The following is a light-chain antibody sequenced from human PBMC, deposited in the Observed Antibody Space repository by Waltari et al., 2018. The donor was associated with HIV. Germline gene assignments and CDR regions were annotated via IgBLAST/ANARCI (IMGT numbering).Light chain of an antibody. CDR1: QSISSW. V-gene: IGKV1-5*03. J-gene: IGKJ1*01. CDR3: QQYNRYST. Sequence: DIQMTQSPSTLSASVGDRVHITCRASQSISSWLAWYQQKPGKAPKLLIYKASTLESGVPSRFSGSGSGTEFTLTISSLQPDDFATYYCQQYNRYSTFGQGTKVEIK. CDR2: KAS.